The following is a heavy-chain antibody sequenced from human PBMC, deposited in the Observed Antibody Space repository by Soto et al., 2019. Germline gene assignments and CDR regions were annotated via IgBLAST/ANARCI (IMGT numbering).Heavy chain of an antibody. CDR3: ARGGLLPDY. CDR2: ISHNGTT. Sequence: QLQLQESGSGLMKPSQTLSLTCAVSGGSISSGGHSWSWIRQPPGKGLEWIGYISHNGTTYYNPSPKGXXTXAVDRSTNQFSLELSSVPAADTALYYCARGGLLPDYWGQGTLVTVSS. V-gene: IGHV4-30-2*01. D-gene: IGHD6-19*01. CDR1: GGSISSGGHS. J-gene: IGHJ4*02.